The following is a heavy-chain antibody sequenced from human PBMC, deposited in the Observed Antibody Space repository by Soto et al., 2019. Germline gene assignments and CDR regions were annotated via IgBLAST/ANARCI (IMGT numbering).Heavy chain of an antibody. CDR2: ISFDGSNK. Sequence: GGSLRLSCAASGFTFSNYAMHWVRQAPGKGLEWVAVISFDGSNKYYADSVKGRFTISRDNSKNTLYLQINSLRAEDTAVYYCAKVGPYDSGSYMFRYNWFGPWGPGTLVTVSS. CDR1: GFTFSNYA. V-gene: IGHV3-30-3*01. CDR3: AKVGPYDSGSYMFRYNWFGP. D-gene: IGHD3-10*01. J-gene: IGHJ5*02.